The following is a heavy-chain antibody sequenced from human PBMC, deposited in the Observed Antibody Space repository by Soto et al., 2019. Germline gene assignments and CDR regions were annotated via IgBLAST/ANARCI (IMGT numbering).Heavy chain of an antibody. CDR3: ARGKEIPDYWNFDL. CDR1: GYSFTDHY. D-gene: IGHD2-2*02. J-gene: IGHJ2*01. CDR2: INPNSGGT. Sequence: GASVKVSCKASGYSFTDHYMHCVRQSPGQGLEWMGWINPNSGGTKSAQQFQGRVTMTRDMSISTAYMELSRLRFDDTAVYYCARGKEIPDYWNFDLWGRGTLVTVS. V-gene: IGHV1-2*02.